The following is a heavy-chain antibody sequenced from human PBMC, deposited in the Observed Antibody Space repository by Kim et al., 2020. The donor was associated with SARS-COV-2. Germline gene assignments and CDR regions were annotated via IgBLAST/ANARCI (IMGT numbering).Heavy chain of an antibody. D-gene: IGHD3-10*01. CDR2: ISGGGNT. CDR1: GFTVTDNH. J-gene: IGHJ5*02. CDR3: TKDPGHNSGVDLDP. Sequence: GGSLRLSCAASGFTVTDNHMSWVRQAPGKGLEWVSVISGGGNTYYADSVKGRFTISTDHSKNTLFLQMSSLTTEDTAVYHCTKDPGHNSGVDLDPLGQGILVTVSS. V-gene: IGHV3-66*02.